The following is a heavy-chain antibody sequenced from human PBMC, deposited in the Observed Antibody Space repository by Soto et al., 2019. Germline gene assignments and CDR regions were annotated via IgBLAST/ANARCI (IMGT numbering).Heavy chain of an antibody. V-gene: IGHV3-15*01. Sequence: GGSLRLSCAASGFTFSNAWMSWVRQAPGKGLEWVGRIKSKTDGGTTDYAAPVKGRFTISRDDSKNTLYLQMNSLKTEDTAVYYCTTDLPEPTTVSWDFWSGYYTLFDYWGQGTLVTVSS. J-gene: IGHJ4*02. D-gene: IGHD3-3*01. CDR1: GFTFSNAW. CDR2: IKSKTDGGTT. CDR3: TTDLPEPTTVSWDFWSGYYTLFDY.